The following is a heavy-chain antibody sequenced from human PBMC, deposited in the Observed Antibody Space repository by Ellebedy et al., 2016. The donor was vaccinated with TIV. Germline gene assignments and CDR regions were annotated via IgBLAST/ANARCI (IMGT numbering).Heavy chain of an antibody. CDR3: ARPLSSGWGYVIDV. J-gene: IGHJ6*02. Sequence: GESLKISCKGSGYSFASYWITWVRQMPGKGLEWMGKINPSDSYTNYSPSFQGHVTISADKSTSTAYLQWSSLKASDTAMYYCARPLSSGWGYVIDVWGQGTTVTVSS. D-gene: IGHD6-19*01. CDR1: GYSFASYW. CDR2: INPSDSYT. V-gene: IGHV5-10-1*01.